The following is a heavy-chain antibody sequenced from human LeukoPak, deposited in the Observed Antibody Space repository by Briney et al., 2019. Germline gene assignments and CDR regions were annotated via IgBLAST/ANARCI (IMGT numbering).Heavy chain of an antibody. Sequence: ASVKVSCKASGGTFISYAISWVRQAPGQGLEWMGGFDPEDGETIYAQKFQGRVTMTEDTSTDTAYMELSSLRSEDTAVYYCFSPPRDYYDSRAERGYYGMDVWGQGTTVTVSS. V-gene: IGHV1-24*01. D-gene: IGHD3-22*01. J-gene: IGHJ6*02. CDR3: FSPPRDYYDSRAERGYYGMDV. CDR1: GGTFISYA. CDR2: FDPEDGET.